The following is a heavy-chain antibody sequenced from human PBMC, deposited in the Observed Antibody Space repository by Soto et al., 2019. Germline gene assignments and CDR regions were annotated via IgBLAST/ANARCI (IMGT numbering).Heavy chain of an antibody. CDR1: GGSFTGYV. J-gene: IGHJ4*02. V-gene: IGHV4-34*01. CDR2: ISYSGRT. CDR3: ARGYGYFRQ. D-gene: IGHD3-22*01. Sequence: PSATLSLTCDVSGGSFTGYVCNWIRQSPGKGLEWIGEISYSGRTSYNPSLKPRVTVSVDTARTQFSLNLTSVTDADTAFYYCARGYGYFRQWGQGVLVTVS.